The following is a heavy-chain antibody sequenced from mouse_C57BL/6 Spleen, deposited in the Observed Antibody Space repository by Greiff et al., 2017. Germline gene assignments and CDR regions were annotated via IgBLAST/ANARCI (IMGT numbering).Heavy chain of an antibody. CDR3: VRRGDYYYGSSYYFDD. Sequence: EVKVVESGGGLVQPKGSLKLSCAASGFSFNTYAMNWVRQAPGKGLEWVARLRSKSNNYATYYADSVKDRFTISRDDSESMLYLQMNNLKTEDTAMYYCVRRGDYYYGSSYYFDDWGQGTTLTVSS. CDR2: LRSKSNNYAT. CDR1: GFSFNTYA. J-gene: IGHJ2*01. D-gene: IGHD1-1*01. V-gene: IGHV10-1*01.